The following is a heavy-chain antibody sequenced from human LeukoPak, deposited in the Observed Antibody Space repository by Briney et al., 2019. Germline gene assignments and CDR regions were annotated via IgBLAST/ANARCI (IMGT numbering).Heavy chain of an antibody. CDR2: IYHSGST. V-gene: IGHV4-38-2*02. CDR3: ARQRRRRDGYNYTRVFDY. CDR1: GYSISSGYY. J-gene: IGHJ4*02. Sequence: PSETLSLTCTVSGYSISSGYYWGWIRQPPGKGLEWIGSIYHSGSTYYNPSLKSRVTISVDTSKNQFSLKLSSVTAADTAVYYCARQRRRRDGYNYTRVFDYWGQGTLVTVSS. D-gene: IGHD5-24*01.